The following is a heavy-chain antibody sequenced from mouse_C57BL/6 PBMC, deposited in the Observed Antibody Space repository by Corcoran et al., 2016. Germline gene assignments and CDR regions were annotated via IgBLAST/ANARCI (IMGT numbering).Heavy chain of an antibody. Sequence: EVQLQQSGPELVKPGASVKISCKASGYTFTDYYMNWVKQSHGKSLEWIGDINPNNGGTSYNQKFKGKATLTVDKSSSTAYMELRSLTSEDSAVYYCARYDSPPLYAMDYWGQGTSVTVSS. D-gene: IGHD2-4*01. CDR3: ARYDSPPLYAMDY. CDR1: GYTFTDYY. CDR2: INPNNGGT. J-gene: IGHJ4*01. V-gene: IGHV1-26*01.